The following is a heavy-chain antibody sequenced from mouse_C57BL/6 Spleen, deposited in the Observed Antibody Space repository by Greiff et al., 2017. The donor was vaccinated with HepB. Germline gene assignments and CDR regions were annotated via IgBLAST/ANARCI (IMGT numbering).Heavy chain of an antibody. V-gene: IGHV14-4*01. J-gene: IGHJ2*01. CDR3: TRINYFDY. CDR2: IDPENGDT. CDR1: GFNIKDDY. Sequence: EVQGVESGAELVRPGASVKLSCTASGFNIKDDYMHWVKQRPEQGLEWIGWIDPENGDTEYASKFQGKATITADTSSNTAYLQLSSLTSEDTAVYYCTRINYFDYWGQGTTLTVSS. D-gene: IGHD2-4*01.